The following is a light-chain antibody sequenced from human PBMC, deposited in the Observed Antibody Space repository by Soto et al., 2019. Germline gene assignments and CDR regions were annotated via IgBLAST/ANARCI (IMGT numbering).Light chain of an antibody. CDR2: VAS. CDR3: QQYGSSPWT. CDR1: QSVRSH. J-gene: IGKJ1*01. Sequence: TQSAATLSVSPGERATLSGRASQSVRSHLAWYQQKPGQPPRLLIYVASSRAPGIPDRFSGSGSGTDFTLTISSLEPEDFAVYYCQQYGSSPWTFGQGTKVDIK. V-gene: IGKV3-20*01.